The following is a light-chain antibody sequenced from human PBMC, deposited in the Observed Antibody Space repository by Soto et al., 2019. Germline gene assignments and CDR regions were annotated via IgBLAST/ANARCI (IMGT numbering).Light chain of an antibody. J-gene: IGLJ1*01. Sequence: QSVLTQPPSASGSPGQSVTISCIGTSSDVGGYNYVSWYQQYPGKAPKLMIYEVSKRPSGVPDRFSGFKSGNTASLTVSGLQPEDEAEYYCTSYAGSDNFCVFGTGTKVTVL. CDR1: SSDVGGYNY. V-gene: IGLV2-8*01. CDR3: TSYAGSDNFCV. CDR2: EVS.